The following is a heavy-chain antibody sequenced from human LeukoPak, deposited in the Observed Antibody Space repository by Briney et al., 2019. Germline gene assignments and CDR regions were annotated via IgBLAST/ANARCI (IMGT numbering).Heavy chain of an antibody. CDR1: GYRFTSYW. CDR3: ARHGSSSWPVDY. J-gene: IGHJ4*02. D-gene: IGHD6-13*01. V-gene: IGHV5-51*01. CDR2: IYPGDSDT. Sequence: GESLKISCQGSGYRFTSYWIAWVRQMPGKGLEWMGMIYPGDSDTRYSPPFEGQVPLSADKPIRTAYLQWSSLKPSDTAMYYCARHGSSSWPVDYWGQGTLVTVSS.